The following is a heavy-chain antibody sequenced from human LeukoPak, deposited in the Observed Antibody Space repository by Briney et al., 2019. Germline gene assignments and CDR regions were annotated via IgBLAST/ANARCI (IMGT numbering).Heavy chain of an antibody. CDR2: INPSGGST. CDR3: AREDSPYYYDSSGYPFDY. D-gene: IGHD3-22*01. CDR1: GYTFTSYY. J-gene: IGHJ4*02. Sequence: ASVKVSCKASGYTFTSYYMHWVRQAPGQGLEWMGIINPSGGSTSYAQKFQGRVTMTRDTSTSTAYMELRSLRSDDTAVYYCAREDSPYYYDSSGYPFDYWGQGTLVTVSS. V-gene: IGHV1-46*01.